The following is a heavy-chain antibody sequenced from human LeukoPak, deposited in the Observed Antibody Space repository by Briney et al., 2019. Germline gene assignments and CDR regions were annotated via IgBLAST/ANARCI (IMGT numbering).Heavy chain of an antibody. CDR2: INPTGGTT. CDR3: ARDGARSDFDY. D-gene: IGHD3-3*01. CDR1: GYTFSSYY. J-gene: IGHJ4*02. V-gene: IGHV1-46*01. Sequence: ASVKVSCKASGYTFSSYYIYWVRQAPRQGLEWVGGINPTGGTTTYAQKSQGRVTMTRAPSTSTVYMELSRLRPEAPAGYYCARDGARSDFDYWGQGALVTVSS.